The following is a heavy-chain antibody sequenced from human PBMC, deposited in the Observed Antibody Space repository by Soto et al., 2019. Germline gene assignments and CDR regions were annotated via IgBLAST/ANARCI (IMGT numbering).Heavy chain of an antibody. D-gene: IGHD3-9*01. Sequence: PGGSLRLSCVASDFSFSSYAMHWIRQAPGKGLEWLAVISFDGNIIQYADSVKGRFIISRDNSKNTLYLQMNSLRGDDTAVYYCARTFDTITYYFDYWGQGTLVTVSS. J-gene: IGHJ4*02. CDR1: DFSFSSYA. V-gene: IGHV3-30-3*01. CDR2: ISFDGNII. CDR3: ARTFDTITYYFDY.